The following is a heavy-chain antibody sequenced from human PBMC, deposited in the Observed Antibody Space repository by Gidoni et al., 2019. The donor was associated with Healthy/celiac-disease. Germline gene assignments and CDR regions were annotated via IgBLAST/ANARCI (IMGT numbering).Heavy chain of an antibody. D-gene: IGHD2-15*01. V-gene: IGHV3-23*01. J-gene: IGHJ4*02. CDR2: VSGSGGST. CDR3: ARGRVVVAATFDY. Sequence: EVQLLESGGGLVQPGGSLRPSCPASRCTFSSNAMSWVRQAPGKGLEWFSVVSGSGGSTYYAGSVKGRFTGSRDNSKNTLYLQMNSRRAEDTAVYYCARGRVVVAATFDYWGRGTLITVSS. CDR1: RCTFSSNA.